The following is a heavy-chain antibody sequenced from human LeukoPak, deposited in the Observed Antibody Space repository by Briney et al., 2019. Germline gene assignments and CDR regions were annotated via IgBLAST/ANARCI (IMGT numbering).Heavy chain of an antibody. V-gene: IGHV3-7*01. CDR1: GFTFSSYW. J-gene: IGHJ5*02. CDR2: IKEDGSEK. Sequence: GGSLRLSCAASGFTFSSYWMSWVRQAPGKGLEWVANIKEDGSEKYYVDSVKGRFTIFRDNAKRSLYLQMNSLRAEDTAVYYCARASYVASGFDPWGQGILVTVSS. D-gene: IGHD6-13*01. CDR3: ARASYVASGFDP.